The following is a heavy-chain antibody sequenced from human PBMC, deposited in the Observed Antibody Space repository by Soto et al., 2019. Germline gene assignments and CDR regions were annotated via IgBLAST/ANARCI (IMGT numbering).Heavy chain of an antibody. J-gene: IGHJ1*01. V-gene: IGHV1-3*01. D-gene: IGHD2-2*01. CDR2: INAGNGNT. CDR3: ARGLGGPRYCSSTSCYGLGYFQH. Sequence: ASAKVSCKASGYTFTSYDMHWVRQATGQRLEWMGWINAGNGNTKYSQKFQGRVTITRDTSASTAYMELSSLRSEDTAVYYCARGLGGPRYCSSTSCYGLGYFQHWGQGTLVTVSS. CDR1: GYTFTSYD.